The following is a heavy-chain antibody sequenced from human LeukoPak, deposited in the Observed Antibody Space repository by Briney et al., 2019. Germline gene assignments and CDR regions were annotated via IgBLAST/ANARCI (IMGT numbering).Heavy chain of an antibody. CDR1: GFTLTKLS. V-gene: IGHV1-24*01. CDR3: ATDGRPYYYGSGSYRFYYFDY. Sequence: ASVKVSCKVSGFTLTKLSMHWVRQPPGKGLEWMGGFHPEDGETIYAQNFQGRVTMTEDTSTDTTYMELSSLKSEDAAVYYCATDGRPYYYGSGSYRFYYFDYWGQGTLVTVSS. J-gene: IGHJ4*02. CDR2: FHPEDGET. D-gene: IGHD3-10*01.